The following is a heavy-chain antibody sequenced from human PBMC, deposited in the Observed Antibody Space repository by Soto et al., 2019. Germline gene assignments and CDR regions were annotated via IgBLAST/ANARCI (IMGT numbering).Heavy chain of an antibody. CDR3: ARAYNWNDAYFDY. CDR1: GFTVSSNY. Sequence: GGSLRLSCAASGFTVSSNYMSWVRQAPGKGLEWVSIIYSGGSTYYADSVKGRFTISRDNSKNTLYLQMNSLRAEDTAVYYCARAYNWNDAYFDYWGQGTLVTVSS. CDR2: IYSGGST. J-gene: IGHJ4*02. D-gene: IGHD1-1*01. V-gene: IGHV3-53*01.